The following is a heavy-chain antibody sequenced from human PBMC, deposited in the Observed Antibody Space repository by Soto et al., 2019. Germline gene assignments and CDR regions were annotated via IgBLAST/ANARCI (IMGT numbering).Heavy chain of an antibody. J-gene: IGHJ4*02. CDR2: TVPISGID. V-gene: IGHV1-69*01. D-gene: IGHD3-22*01. CDR1: GGTFIDYA. Sequence: QVQLVQSGAEVKKPGSSVRVSCEASGGTFIDYAFSWVRQAPGQGLEWMGGTVPISGIDDYAQKFQGRITITADASTRTAYMELTSLRSEDTAVYYCAGTYDTSGDYPYYFEYWGQGTLVTVSS. CDR3: AGTYDTSGDYPYYFEY.